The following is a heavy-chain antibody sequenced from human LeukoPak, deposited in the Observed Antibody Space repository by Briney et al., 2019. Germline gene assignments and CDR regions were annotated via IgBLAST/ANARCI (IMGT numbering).Heavy chain of an antibody. Sequence: ASVKVSCKASGYTFTGYYMHWVRQATGQGLEWMGWMKPDSGKTGYAQKFQGRVTMTRDTSISTAYLELSSLRSEDTAVYYCVRGAFYTDWGQGTLVTVSS. D-gene: IGHD3-16*01. J-gene: IGHJ4*02. CDR2: MKPDSGKT. CDR3: VRGAFYTD. CDR1: GYTFTGYY. V-gene: IGHV1-8*02.